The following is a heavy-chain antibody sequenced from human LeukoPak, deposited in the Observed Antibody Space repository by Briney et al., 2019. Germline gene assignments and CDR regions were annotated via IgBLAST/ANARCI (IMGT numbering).Heavy chain of an antibody. J-gene: IGHJ4*02. CDR1: GGSFSGYY. CDR2: INHSGST. Sequence: SETLSLTCAVYGGSFSGYYWSWIRQPPGKGLEWIGEINHSGSTNYNPSLKSRVTISVDTSKNQFSLKLSSVTAADTAVYYCARTKNYYGSGRSPYYFDYWGQGTLVTVSS. V-gene: IGHV4-34*01. CDR3: ARTKNYYGSGRSPYYFDY. D-gene: IGHD3-10*01.